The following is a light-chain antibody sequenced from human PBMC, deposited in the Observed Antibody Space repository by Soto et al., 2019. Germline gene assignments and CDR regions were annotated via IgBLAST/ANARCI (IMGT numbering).Light chain of an antibody. Sequence: EIVLTQSPATLSLSPGERATLSCRASQSVITYLAWYQQKPGQPPRLLIYDASNRATGIPARFSGSGSGTDFTRTISSLEPEDFAIYYCQQRANWPPLTFGGGTKVEIK. CDR3: QQRANWPPLT. CDR1: QSVITY. V-gene: IGKV3-11*01. CDR2: DAS. J-gene: IGKJ4*01.